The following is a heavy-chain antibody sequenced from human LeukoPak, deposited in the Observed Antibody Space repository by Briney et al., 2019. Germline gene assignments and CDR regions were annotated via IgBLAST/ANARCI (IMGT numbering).Heavy chain of an antibody. CDR1: GFTFSSYS. CDR2: ISSSSSTI. J-gene: IGHJ3*02. D-gene: IGHD1-1*01. CDR3: AREGLRYAFDI. V-gene: IGHV3-48*04. Sequence: GGSLRPSCAASGFTFSSYSMNWVRQAPGKGLEWVSYISSSSSTIYYADSVKGRFTISRDNAKNSLYLQMNSLRAEDTAVYYCAREGLRYAFDIWGQGTMVTVSS.